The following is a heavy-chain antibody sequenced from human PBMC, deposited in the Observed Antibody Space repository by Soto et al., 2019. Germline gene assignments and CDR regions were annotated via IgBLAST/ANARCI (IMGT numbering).Heavy chain of an antibody. CDR3: AREYYDSSGYYYFGFGY. V-gene: IGHV3-33*08. CDR2: IWYDGSNK. J-gene: IGHJ4*02. Sequence: PGGSLRLSCAASGFTFSSYGMHWVRQAPGKGLEWVAVIWYDGSNKYYADSVKGRFTISRDNSENTLYLQMNSLRAEDTAVYYCAREYYDSSGYYYFGFGYWGQGTLVTSPQ. D-gene: IGHD3-22*01. CDR1: GFTFSSYG.